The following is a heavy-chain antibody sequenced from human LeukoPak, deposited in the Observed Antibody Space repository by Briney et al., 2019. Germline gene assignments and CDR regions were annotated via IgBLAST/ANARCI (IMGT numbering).Heavy chain of an antibody. J-gene: IGHJ4*02. CDR2: ISGSGDST. CDR1: GFTFSSYG. V-gene: IGHV3-23*01. D-gene: IGHD2-2*01. Sequence: GGSLRLSCAASGFTFSSYGMTWVRQAPGKGLEWVSGISGSGDSTYYADSVKGRFTISRDNSKNTLDLQMNSLRAEDTAVYYCAKESSTSCYDALDYWGQGTLVTASS. CDR3: AKESSTSCYDALDY.